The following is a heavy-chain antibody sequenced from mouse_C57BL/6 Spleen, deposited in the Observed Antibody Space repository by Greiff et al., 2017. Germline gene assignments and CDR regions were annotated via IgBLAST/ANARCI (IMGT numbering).Heavy chain of an antibody. V-gene: IGHV5-17*01. Sequence: DVMLVESGGGLVKPGGSLKLSCAASGFTFSDYGMHWVRQAPEKGLEWVAYISSGSSTIYYADTVKGRFTISRDNAKNTLFLQMTSLGSEDTAMYYCSSYYSSMDYWGQGTSVTVSS. CDR1: GFTFSDYG. CDR3: SSYYSSMDY. CDR2: ISSGSSTI. J-gene: IGHJ4*01.